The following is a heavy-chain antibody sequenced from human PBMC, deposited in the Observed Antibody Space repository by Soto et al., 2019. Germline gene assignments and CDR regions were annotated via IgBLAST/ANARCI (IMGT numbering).Heavy chain of an antibody. J-gene: IGHJ5*02. D-gene: IGHD1-26*01. Sequence: LSLTCIVSGGSISSYYWSWIRQPPGKGLEWIGYIYYSGSTNYNPSLKSRVTISVDTSKNQFSLKLSSVTAADTAVYYCARFWELLDWFDPWGQGTLVTVSS. CDR3: ARFWELLDWFDP. CDR2: IYYSGST. V-gene: IGHV4-59*01. CDR1: GGSISSYY.